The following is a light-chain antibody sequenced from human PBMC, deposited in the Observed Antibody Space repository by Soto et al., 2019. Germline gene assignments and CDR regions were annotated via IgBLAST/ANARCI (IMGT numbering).Light chain of an antibody. CDR3: QHYRSYSWT. CDR1: QSISSW. Sequence: DIQMTQSPSTLSASVGDRVTISCRASQSISSWLAWYQQKPGKAPKLLIYDASTLESGAPSRFSGSGSGTDFTLTISSLQPDDFATYYCQHYRSYSWTFGQGTKVEIQ. CDR2: DAS. V-gene: IGKV1-5*01. J-gene: IGKJ1*01.